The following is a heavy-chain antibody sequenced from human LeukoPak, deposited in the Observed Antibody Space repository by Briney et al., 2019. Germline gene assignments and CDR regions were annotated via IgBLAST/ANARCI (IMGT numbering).Heavy chain of an antibody. CDR1: GYTFTSYG. V-gene: IGHV1-18*01. J-gene: IGHJ4*02. Sequence: ASVKVSCKASGYTFTSYGISWVRQAPGQGLEWMGWISAYNGNTNYAQKFQGRVTMTEDTSTDTAYMELSSLRSEDTAVYYCATGIDDYGDYVFDYWGQGTLVTVSS. CDR3: ATGIDDYGDYVFDY. CDR2: ISAYNGNT. D-gene: IGHD4-17*01.